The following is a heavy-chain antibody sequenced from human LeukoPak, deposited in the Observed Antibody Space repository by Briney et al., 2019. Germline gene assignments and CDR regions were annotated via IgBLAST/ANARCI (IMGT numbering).Heavy chain of an antibody. D-gene: IGHD1-1*01. Sequence: SETLSLTCDVSGFSISLGYYWVWVRQPAGQGLEWIGSIHPSGTTFYNSSLNSRITMTIDAPKNQFSLRLSLVTAVDTAVYFCATERERRITDWGQGTLVTVSS. CDR1: GFSISLGYY. CDR3: ATERERRITD. CDR2: IHPSGTT. J-gene: IGHJ4*02. V-gene: IGHV4-38-2*02.